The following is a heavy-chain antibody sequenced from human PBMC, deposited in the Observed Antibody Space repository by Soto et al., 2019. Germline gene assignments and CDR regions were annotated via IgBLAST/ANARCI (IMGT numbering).Heavy chain of an antibody. V-gene: IGHV1-8*01. CDR3: ARGPPRYGDYLDDAFDI. CDR1: GYTFTSYD. Sequence: ASVKVSCKASGYTFTSYDINWVRQATGQGLEWMGWMNPNSGSTSYAQKFQGRVTMTRDTSTSTVYMELSSLRSEDTAVYYCARGPPRYGDYLDDAFDIWGQGTMVTVSS. CDR2: MNPNSGST. D-gene: IGHD4-17*01. J-gene: IGHJ3*02.